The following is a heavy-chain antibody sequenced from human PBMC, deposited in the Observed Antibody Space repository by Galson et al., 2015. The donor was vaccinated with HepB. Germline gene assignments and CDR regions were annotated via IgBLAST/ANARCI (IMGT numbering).Heavy chain of an antibody. J-gene: IGHJ3*02. Sequence: SLRLSCAASGFTFSGSAMHWVRQASGKGLEWVGRIRSKANSYATAYAASVKGRFTISRDDSKNTAYLQTNSLKTEDTAVYYCTRLGAYSSSWGAFDIWGQGTMVTVSS. D-gene: IGHD6-13*01. CDR1: GFTFSGSA. CDR2: IRSKANSYAT. V-gene: IGHV3-73*01. CDR3: TRLGAYSSSWGAFDI.